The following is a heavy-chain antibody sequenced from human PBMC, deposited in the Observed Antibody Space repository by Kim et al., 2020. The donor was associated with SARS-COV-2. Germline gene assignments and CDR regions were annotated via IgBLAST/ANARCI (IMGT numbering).Heavy chain of an antibody. CDR3: AREGDMDYYDSSGPYYYYYGMGV. V-gene: IGHV1-2*06. J-gene: IGHJ6*02. D-gene: IGHD3-22*01. CDR1: GYTFTGYY. Sequence: ASVKVSCKASGYTFTGYYMHWVRQAPGQGLEWMGRINPNSGGTNYAQKFQGRVTMTRDTSISTAYMELSRLRSDDTAVYYCAREGDMDYYDSSGPYYYYYGMGVWGQGTTVTVSS. CDR2: INPNSGGT.